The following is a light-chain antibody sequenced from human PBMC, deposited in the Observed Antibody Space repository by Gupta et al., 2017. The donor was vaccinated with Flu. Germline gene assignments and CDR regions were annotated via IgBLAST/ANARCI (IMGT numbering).Light chain of an antibody. CDR1: SSNVGGYNY. J-gene: IGLJ2*01. V-gene: IGLV2-14*01. Sequence: QSALTQPASVSGSPGQSITISCTGTSSNVGGYNYVSWYQQHPGKAPKHMIYKVSNRPSGVSNRFSGSKSGNTASLTITGLQAEDEADYYCSSYTSSSTAVVFGGGTKLTVL. CDR2: KVS. CDR3: SSYTSSSTAVV.